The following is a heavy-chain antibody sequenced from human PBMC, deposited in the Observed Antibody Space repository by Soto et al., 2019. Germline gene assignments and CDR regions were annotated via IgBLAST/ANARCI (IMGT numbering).Heavy chain of an antibody. CDR3: ARDKITGLFDY. CDR1: GGSISSYY. V-gene: IGHV4-34*01. D-gene: IGHD2-8*02. CDR2: INHCGST. Sequence: SETLSLTCTVSGGSISSYYWTWIRQPPGTGLEWIGEINHCGSTNYNPSLKSRVTISVDTSKNQFSLKLTSVTAADTAVYYCARDKITGLFDYWGQGTQVTVSS. J-gene: IGHJ4*02.